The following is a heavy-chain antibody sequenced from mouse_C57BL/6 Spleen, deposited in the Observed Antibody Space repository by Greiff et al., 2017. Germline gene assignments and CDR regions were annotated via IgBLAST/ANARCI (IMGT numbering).Heavy chain of an antibody. Sequence: QVHVKQSGPELVKPGASVKLSCKASGYTFTSYDINWVKQRPGQGLEWIGWIYPRDGSTTYNEKFKGKATLTVDTSSSTAYMELHSLTSEDSAVYFSAKGFTTVVARSWYFDVWGTGTTVTVSS. CDR2: IYPRDGST. J-gene: IGHJ1*03. CDR1: GYTFTSYD. D-gene: IGHD1-1*01. V-gene: IGHV1-85*01. CDR3: AKGFTTVVARSWYFDV.